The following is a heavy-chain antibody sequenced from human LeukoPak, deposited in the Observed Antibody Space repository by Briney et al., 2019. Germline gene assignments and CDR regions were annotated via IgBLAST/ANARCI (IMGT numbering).Heavy chain of an antibody. J-gene: IGHJ4*02. D-gene: IGHD3-10*01. V-gene: IGHV3-23*01. Sequence: SGGSLRLSCAVSGFTFSSYAMSWVRQAPGKGLEWVSAISGSGGSTYYADSVKGRFTISRDNSKNTLYLQMYSLRAEDTAIYYCAKNRSSYYGSGSYIDHWGQGTLVTVSS. CDR1: GFTFSSYA. CDR3: AKNRSSYYGSGSYIDH. CDR2: ISGSGGST.